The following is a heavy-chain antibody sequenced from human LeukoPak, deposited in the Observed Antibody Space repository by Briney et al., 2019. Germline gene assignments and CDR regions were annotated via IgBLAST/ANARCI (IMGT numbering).Heavy chain of an antibody. CDR2: ISGSGGST. CDR1: GFTFSSYA. J-gene: IGHJ5*02. Sequence: QPGGSLRLSCAASGFTFSSYAMSWVGQAPGKGLEWVSAISGSGGSTYYADSVKGRFTISRDNSKNTLYLQMNSLRAEDTAVYYCAKAATMIVVVLNWFDPWGQGTLVTVSS. D-gene: IGHD3-22*01. CDR3: AKAATMIVVVLNWFDP. V-gene: IGHV3-23*01.